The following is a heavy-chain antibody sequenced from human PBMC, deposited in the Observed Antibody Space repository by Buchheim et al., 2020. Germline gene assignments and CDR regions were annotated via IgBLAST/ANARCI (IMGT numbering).Heavy chain of an antibody. V-gene: IGHV1-46*01. CDR1: GYTFTSYY. Sequence: QVQLVQSGAEVKKPGASVKVSCKASGYTFTSYYMHWVRQAPGQGLEWMGIINPSGGSTSYAQKFQGRVTMTKDTSTSTVYMELSSLRSEDTAVYYCARDPRTRIVGATLVYYYGMDVWGQGTT. CDR2: INPSGGST. CDR3: ARDPRTRIVGATLVYYYGMDV. J-gene: IGHJ6*02. D-gene: IGHD1-26*01.